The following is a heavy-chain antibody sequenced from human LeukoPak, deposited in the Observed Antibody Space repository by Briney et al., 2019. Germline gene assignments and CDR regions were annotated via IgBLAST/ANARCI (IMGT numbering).Heavy chain of an antibody. CDR1: RFTFSSFS. V-gene: IGHV3-30-3*01. Sequence: PGRSLRLSCAASRFTFSSFSMHWVRQAPGKGLEWVAVMSYDGSNKNYADSVKGRFTISRDNSKNTLYLLMSSPIPEDTAVYYCARDRGSSWVYYYYMDVWGKGTPVTVSS. J-gene: IGHJ6*03. D-gene: IGHD6-13*01. CDR2: MSYDGSNK. CDR3: ARDRGSSWVYYYYMDV.